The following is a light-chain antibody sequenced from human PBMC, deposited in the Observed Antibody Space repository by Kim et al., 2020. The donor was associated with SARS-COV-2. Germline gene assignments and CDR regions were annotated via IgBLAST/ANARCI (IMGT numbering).Light chain of an antibody. CDR3: QQYDTLPVT. V-gene: IGKV1-33*01. J-gene: IGKJ4*01. Sequence: GNRDPITCQAGQEINVFLNGYQQRPGKAPNLLIHYVSNLETEFPPRFSGSGFGTDFTFTICSLQPEDIATYYCQQYDTLPVTFGGGTKVDIK. CDR2: YVS. CDR1: QEINVF.